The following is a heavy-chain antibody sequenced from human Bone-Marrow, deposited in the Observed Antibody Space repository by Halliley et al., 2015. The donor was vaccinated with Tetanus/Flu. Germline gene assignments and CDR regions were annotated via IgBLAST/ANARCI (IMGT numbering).Heavy chain of an antibody. CDR2: FHYSGST. CDR1: GGSVRSSDYY. J-gene: IGHJ6*02. V-gene: IGHV4-39*02. CDR3: ARENYNYYGLDV. Sequence: LRLSCTVSGGSVRSSDYYWGWIRQPPEKGLEWIGSFHYSGSTYNNPSLKSRVTISGDTSKNQLTLRLSSVTAADTAVYYCARENYNYYGLDVWGQGTTVTVSS.